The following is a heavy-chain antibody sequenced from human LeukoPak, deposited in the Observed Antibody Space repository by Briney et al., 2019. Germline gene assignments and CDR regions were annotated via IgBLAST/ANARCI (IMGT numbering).Heavy chain of an antibody. D-gene: IGHD2-15*01. Sequence: SETLSLTCAVYGGSFSGYYWSWIRQPPGKGLEWIGEINHSGSTNYNPFLKSRVTISVDTSKNQFSLKLSSVTAADTAVYYCARGGIVVVVAATYNWFDPWGQGTLVTVSS. CDR3: ARGGIVVVVAATYNWFDP. J-gene: IGHJ5*02. V-gene: IGHV4-34*01. CDR1: GGSFSGYY. CDR2: INHSGST.